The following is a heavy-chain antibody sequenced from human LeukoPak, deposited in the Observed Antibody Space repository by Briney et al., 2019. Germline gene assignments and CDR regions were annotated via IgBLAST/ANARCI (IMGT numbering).Heavy chain of an antibody. D-gene: IGHD6-19*01. CDR1: GFTFSSYW. V-gene: IGHV3-74*01. Sequence: PGGSLRLPCAASGFTFSSYWMHWVRQAPGKGLVWVSRINGDGSSTSYADSVKGRFTISRDNAKNTLYLQMNSLRAEDTAVYYCARGEGSSGWYFDYWGQGTLVTVSS. J-gene: IGHJ4*02. CDR2: INGDGSST. CDR3: ARGEGSSGWYFDY.